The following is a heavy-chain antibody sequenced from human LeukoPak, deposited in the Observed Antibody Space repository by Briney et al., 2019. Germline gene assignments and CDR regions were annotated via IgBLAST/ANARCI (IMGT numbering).Heavy chain of an antibody. V-gene: IGHV3-30*18. D-gene: IGHD1-14*01. Sequence: PGGSLRLSCAASGFTFSSYGMHWVRQAPGKGLEWVAVISYDGSNKYYADSVKGRFTTSRDNSKNTLYLQMNSLRAEDTAVYYCAKDPGGEALRPGLLDYWGQGTLVTVSS. J-gene: IGHJ4*02. CDR1: GFTFSSYG. CDR3: AKDPGGEALRPGLLDY. CDR2: ISYDGSNK.